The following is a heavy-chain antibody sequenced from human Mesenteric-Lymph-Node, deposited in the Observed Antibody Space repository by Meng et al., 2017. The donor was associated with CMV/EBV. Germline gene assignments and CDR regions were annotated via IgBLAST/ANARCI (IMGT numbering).Heavy chain of an antibody. D-gene: IGHD3-3*01. CDR1: GYAVASYY. CDR2: INPRDGST. V-gene: IGHV1-46*01. Sequence: ASVKVSCKASGYAVASYYIHWVRQVPGQGFEWMGVINPRDGSTRSTEGFQGRVTMTRDTSTSTVYMELSSLRSEDTAVYYCSTFGGSDLTVDYWGQGTLVTVSS. J-gene: IGHJ4*02. CDR3: STFGGSDLTVDY.